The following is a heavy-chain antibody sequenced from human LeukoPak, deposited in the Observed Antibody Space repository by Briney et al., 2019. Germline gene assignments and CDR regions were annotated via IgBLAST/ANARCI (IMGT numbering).Heavy chain of an antibody. J-gene: IGHJ3*02. V-gene: IGHV4-34*01. D-gene: IGHD6-13*01. Sequence: SETLSLTCAVYGGSFSGYYWSWIRQPPGKGLEWIGEINHSGSTNYNPSLKSRVTMSVDTSKNQFSLKLSSVTAADTAVYYCAVTGYSSSWYRGYAFDIWGQGTMVTVSS. CDR2: INHSGST. CDR3: AVTGYSSSWYRGYAFDI. CDR1: GGSFSGYY.